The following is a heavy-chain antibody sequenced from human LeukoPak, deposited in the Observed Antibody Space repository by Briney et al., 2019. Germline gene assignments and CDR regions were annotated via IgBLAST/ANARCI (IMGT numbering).Heavy chain of an antibody. CDR3: ARESGFRGDAFDI. D-gene: IGHD3-10*01. CDR1: GFTFSSYS. V-gene: IGHV3-21*01. J-gene: IGHJ3*02. CDR2: ISSSSSYI. Sequence: GGSLRPSCAASGFTFSSYSMNWVRQAPGKGLEWVSSISSSSSYIYYADSVKGRFTISRDNAKNSLYLQMNSLRAEDTAVYYCARESGFRGDAFDIWGQGTMVTVSS.